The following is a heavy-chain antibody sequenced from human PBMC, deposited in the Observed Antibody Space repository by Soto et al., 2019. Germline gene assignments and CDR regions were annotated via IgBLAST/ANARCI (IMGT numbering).Heavy chain of an antibody. CDR1: GGTFSKDA. D-gene: IGHD5-18*01. Sequence: QVQLVQSGAEVKKPGSSVTVSCKTSGGTFSKDAINWVRQAPGHGLDGMGLLIPVFGSPIYAQKFQGRIRITADESTSTAFMDLSSLRSEDTAVYYCTRVLGYTFEPGKTRYYAMDVWGQGTTVSVSS. CDR2: LIPVFGSP. CDR3: TRVLGYTFEPGKTRYYAMDV. V-gene: IGHV1-69*01. J-gene: IGHJ6*02.